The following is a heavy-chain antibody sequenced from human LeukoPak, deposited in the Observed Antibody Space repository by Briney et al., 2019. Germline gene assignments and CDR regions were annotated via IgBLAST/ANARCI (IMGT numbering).Heavy chain of an antibody. J-gene: IGHJ4*02. CDR2: MNPNSGNT. CDR1: GYTFTSYD. V-gene: IGHV1-8*02. Sequence: GASVKVSCKASGYTFTSYDINWVRQATGQGLGWMGWMNPNSGNTGYGQSFQGRITMTRDISIGTAYMELSNLTSEDTAIYYCTRGSSGRRDNWGQGTLVTVSA. CDR3: TRGSSGRRDN. D-gene: IGHD6-19*01.